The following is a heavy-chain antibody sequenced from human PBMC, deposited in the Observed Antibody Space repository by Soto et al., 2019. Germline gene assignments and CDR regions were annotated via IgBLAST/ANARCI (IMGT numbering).Heavy chain of an antibody. V-gene: IGHV3-48*03. CDR1: GFPFRSYE. CDR2: ITSSSDAI. Sequence: PGGSLRLSCAVSGFPFRSYEMNWVRQAPRKGPEWVAYITSSSDAIYYAASVKGRFTVSRDNAKNSLYLQMNSLRAEDTAVYYCAILDFGAYLSPYGVDFWGQGTTGTVSS. CDR3: AILDFGAYLSPYGVDF. J-gene: IGHJ6*02. D-gene: IGHD4-17*01.